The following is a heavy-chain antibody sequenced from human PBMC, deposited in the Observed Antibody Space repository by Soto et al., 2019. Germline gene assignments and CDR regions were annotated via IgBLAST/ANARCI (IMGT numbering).Heavy chain of an antibody. D-gene: IGHD5-12*01. CDR2: IIPIFGTA. CDR1: GGTFSSYA. Sequence: QVQLVQSGAEVKKPGSSVKVSCKASGGTFSSYAISWVRQAPGQGLEWMGGIIPIFGTANYAQKFQGRVTITADESTSTAYMELSSLRSEDTAVYYCARGVLRTEPSFYYYGMDVWGQGTTVTVSS. J-gene: IGHJ6*02. CDR3: ARGVLRTEPSFYYYGMDV. V-gene: IGHV1-69*01.